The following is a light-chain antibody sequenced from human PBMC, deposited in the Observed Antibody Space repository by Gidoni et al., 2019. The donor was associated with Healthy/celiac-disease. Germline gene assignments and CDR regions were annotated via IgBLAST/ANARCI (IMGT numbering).Light chain of an antibody. CDR1: SGSIASNY. V-gene: IGLV6-57*02. CDR2: EDN. CDR3: QSYDSSNVV. J-gene: IGLJ2*01. Sequence: NFMLTQPHSVSESPGKTVTISCTGSSGSIASNYVQWYQQRPGSAPTTVIDEDNQRPSGVPARFSGSIDSSSTSASLTISGLKTEDEADYYCQSYDSSNVVFGGGTKLTVL.